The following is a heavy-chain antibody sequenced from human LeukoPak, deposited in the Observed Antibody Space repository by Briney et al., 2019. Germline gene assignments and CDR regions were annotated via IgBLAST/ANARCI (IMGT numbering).Heavy chain of an antibody. D-gene: IGHD2-21*02. CDR2: INPSGDST. CDR1: GYTFTSYY. Sequence: GASVKVSCKASGYTFTSYYMHWVRQAPGQGLEWMGIINPSGDSTSYAQKFQGRVTMTRDMSTSTAYMELRSLRSDDTAVYYCARGDSMVTTGFDYWGQGTLVTVSS. J-gene: IGHJ4*02. CDR3: ARGDSMVTTGFDY. V-gene: IGHV1-46*01.